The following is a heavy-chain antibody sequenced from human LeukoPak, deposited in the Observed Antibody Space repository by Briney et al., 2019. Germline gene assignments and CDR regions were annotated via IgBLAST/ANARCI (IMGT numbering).Heavy chain of an antibody. V-gene: IGHV3-30*04. CDR3: ARTSGSYTGVFDY. Sequence: GGSLRLSCAASGFTFSSYAMHWVRQAPGKGLEGVAVISYDGSNKYYADSVKGRFTISRDNSKNTLYLQMNSLRAEDTAVYYCARTSGSYTGVFDYWGQGTLVTVSS. CDR2: ISYDGSNK. J-gene: IGHJ4*02. CDR1: GFTFSSYA. D-gene: IGHD1-26*01.